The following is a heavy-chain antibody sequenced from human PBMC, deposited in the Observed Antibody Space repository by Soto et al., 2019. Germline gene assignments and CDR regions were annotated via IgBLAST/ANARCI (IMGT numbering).Heavy chain of an antibody. D-gene: IGHD1-20*01. V-gene: IGHV4-59*01. CDR2: IYYSGIT. CDR1: GGSISSYY. J-gene: IGHJ6*02. Sequence: SETLSLTCTVSGGSISSYYWSWIRQPPGKGLEWIGYIYYSGITNYNPSLKSRVPISVDTSKNQFSLKLSSVTAADTAVYYCARYKSNYYYGMDVWGQGTTVTVSS. CDR3: ARYKSNYYYGMDV.